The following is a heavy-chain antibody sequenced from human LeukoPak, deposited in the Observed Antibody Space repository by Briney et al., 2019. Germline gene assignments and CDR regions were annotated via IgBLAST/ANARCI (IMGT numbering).Heavy chain of an antibody. CDR3: ATYPYSSSSEEDY. CDR1: GGSISSGSYY. Sequence: PSETLSLTCTVSGGSISSGSYYWSWIRQPAGKGLEWIGRIYTSGSTNYNPSLKSRVTISVDTSKNQFSLKLSSATAADTAVYYCATYPYSSSSEEDYWGQGTLVTVSS. D-gene: IGHD6-6*01. V-gene: IGHV4-61*02. J-gene: IGHJ4*02. CDR2: IYTSGST.